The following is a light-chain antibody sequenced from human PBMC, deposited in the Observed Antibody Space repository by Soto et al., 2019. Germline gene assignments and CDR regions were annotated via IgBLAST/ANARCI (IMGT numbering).Light chain of an antibody. J-gene: IGKJ2*01. CDR1: QSVSSN. CDR2: GAS. CDR3: QQYNSWPDT. V-gene: IGKV3-15*01. Sequence: EIVMTQSPATLSVSPGERTTLSCRASQSVSSNLAWYQQKPGQAPRRLIYGASTRATGMRAWFSGSGSGTEFTLTISSLQSEEFAVYYWQQYNSWPDTFGQGTKVEIK.